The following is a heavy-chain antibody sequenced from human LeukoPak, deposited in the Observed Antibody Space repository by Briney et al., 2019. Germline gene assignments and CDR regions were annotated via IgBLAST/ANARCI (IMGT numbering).Heavy chain of an antibody. CDR1: GGTFSSYA. D-gene: IGHD6-19*01. CDR3: ARSRYSSGWGYYFDY. Sequence: ASVKVSCKASGGTFSSYAISWVRQAPGQGLEWMGGIIPIFGTANYAQKFQGRVTITADKSSSTAYMELSSLRSEDTAVYYCARSRYSSGWGYYFDYWGQGTLITVSS. V-gene: IGHV1-69*06. CDR2: IIPIFGTA. J-gene: IGHJ4*02.